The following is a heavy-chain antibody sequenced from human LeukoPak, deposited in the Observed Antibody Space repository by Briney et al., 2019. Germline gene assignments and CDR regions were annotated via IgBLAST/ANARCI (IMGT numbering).Heavy chain of an antibody. D-gene: IGHD3-10*01. Sequence: SETLSLTCTVSGGSISSYYWSWIRQPPGKGLEWIGYIYYSGSINYNPSLKSRVTISVDTSKNQFSLKLSSVTAADTAVYYCARVHGFGEFLPPYWFDPWGQGTLVTVSS. V-gene: IGHV4-59*01. J-gene: IGHJ5*02. CDR2: IYYSGSI. CDR3: ARVHGFGEFLPPYWFDP. CDR1: GGSISSYY.